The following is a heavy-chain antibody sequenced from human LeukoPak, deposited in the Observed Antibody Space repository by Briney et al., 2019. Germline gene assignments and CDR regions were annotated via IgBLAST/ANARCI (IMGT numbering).Heavy chain of an antibody. V-gene: IGHV1-2*02. CDR2: ITPNSGGT. CDR1: GYPFTGCY. J-gene: IGHJ4*02. D-gene: IGHD2-15*01. Sequence: GPSVKVSCKVSGYPFTGCYMHCGRHAPGQGLEWMGWITPNSGGTNYAQKLQGRVTMPRDTSISTAYVELSRLRSDDAVVYYCALVAASFDYWGQGTLVTVSS. CDR3: ALVAASFDY.